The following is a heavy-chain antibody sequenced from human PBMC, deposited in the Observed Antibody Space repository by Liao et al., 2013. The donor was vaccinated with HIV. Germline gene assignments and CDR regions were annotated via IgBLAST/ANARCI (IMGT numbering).Heavy chain of an antibody. D-gene: IGHD5-12*01. CDR1: GGSISSYY. V-gene: IGHV4-59*01. CDR3: ARDRESPSVVAIEGFDI. J-gene: IGHJ3*02. CDR2: IYYSGST. Sequence: QVQLQESGPGLVKPSETLSLTCTVSGGSISSYYWSWIRQPPGKGLEWIGYIYYSGSTNYNPSLKSRVTISVDTSKNQFSLKLSSVTAADTAVYYCARDRESPSVVAIEGFDIWGQGTMVTVSS.